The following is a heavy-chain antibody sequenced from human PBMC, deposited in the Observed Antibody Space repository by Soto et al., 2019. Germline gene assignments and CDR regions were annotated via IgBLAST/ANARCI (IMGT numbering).Heavy chain of an antibody. CDR1: GYTLTELS. V-gene: IGHV1-24*01. CDR2: FDPEDGET. J-gene: IGHJ5*02. Sequence: ASVKVSCKVSGYTLTELSMHWVRQAPGKGLEWMGGFDPEDGETIYAQKFQGRVTMTEDTSTDTAYMELSSLRSEDTAVYYCATDRCSSTSCPLGYWFDPWGQGTLVTVSS. CDR3: ATDRCSSTSCPLGYWFDP. D-gene: IGHD2-2*01.